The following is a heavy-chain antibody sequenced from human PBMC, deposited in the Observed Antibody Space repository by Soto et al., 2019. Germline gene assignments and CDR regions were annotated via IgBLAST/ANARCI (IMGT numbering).Heavy chain of an antibody. CDR3: ARGVTVTGDLYYFDY. Sequence: QVQLQESGPGLVKPSQTLSLTCTVSGGSISSGGYYWSWIRQHPGKGLEWIGYIYYSGSTDYNPFLRSRVTKSVATSKNQFSLELSSVTAADTAVYYCARGVTVTGDLYYFDYWGQGTLVTVSS. CDR2: IYYSGST. J-gene: IGHJ4*02. D-gene: IGHD4-17*01. CDR1: GGSISSGGYY. V-gene: IGHV4-31*03.